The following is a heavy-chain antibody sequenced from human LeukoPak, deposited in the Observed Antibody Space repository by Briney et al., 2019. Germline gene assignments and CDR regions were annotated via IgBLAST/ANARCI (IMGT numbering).Heavy chain of an antibody. CDR3: ARDAPYGSGSWIPGLGAFDI. Sequence: SQTLSLTCAISGDSVSSNSAAWNWIRQSPSRGLEWLGRTYYRSKWYNDYAVSVKSRITINPDTSKNQFSLKLSSVTAADTAVYYCARDAPYGSGSWIPGLGAFDIWGQGTMVTVSS. J-gene: IGHJ3*02. CDR2: TYYRSKWYN. CDR1: GDSVSSNSAA. V-gene: IGHV6-1*01. D-gene: IGHD3-10*01.